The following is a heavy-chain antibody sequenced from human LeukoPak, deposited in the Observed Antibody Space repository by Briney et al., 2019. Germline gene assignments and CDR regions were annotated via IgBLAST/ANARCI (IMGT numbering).Heavy chain of an antibody. J-gene: IGHJ4*02. D-gene: IGHD6-19*01. V-gene: IGHV4-34*01. CDR1: GGSFSGYY. CDR3: ARDLSSSGWYATLDY. Sequence: PSETLSLTCAVYGGSFSGYYWSWIRQPPGKGLEWIGEINHSGSTNYNPSLKSRVTISVDTSKNQFSLKLSSVTAADTAVYYCARDLSSSGWYATLDYWGQGTLVTVSS. CDR2: INHSGST.